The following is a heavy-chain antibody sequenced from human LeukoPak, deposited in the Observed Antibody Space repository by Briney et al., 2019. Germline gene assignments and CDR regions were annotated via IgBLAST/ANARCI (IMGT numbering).Heavy chain of an antibody. V-gene: IGHV1-69*01. J-gene: IGHJ4*02. D-gene: IGHD5-18*01. CDR1: GGTFSSYA. CDR2: IIPIFGTA. CDR3: AVLDTAMVEGGVDY. Sequence: ASVTVSCKASGGTFSSYAISWVRQAPGQGLEWMGGIIPIFGTANYAQKFQGRVTITADESTSTAYMELSSLRSEDTAVYYCAVLDTAMVEGGVDYWGQGTLVTVSS.